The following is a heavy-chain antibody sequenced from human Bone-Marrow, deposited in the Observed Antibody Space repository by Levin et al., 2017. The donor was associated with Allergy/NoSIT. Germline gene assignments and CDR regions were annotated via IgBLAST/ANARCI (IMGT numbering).Heavy chain of an antibody. CDR1: GFSLTTVGVG. CDR2: IYWNEDK. D-gene: IGHD3-3*01. J-gene: IGHJ6*02. CDR3: THAHYDFGYAMDV. V-gene: IGHV2-5*04. Sequence: GSGPTLVKPTKTLTVTCTFSGFSLTTVGVGVAWVRQPPGKALEWLAVIYWNEDKRYSPSLERRLTITKDTSKNQVVLSMTNMDPVDTGTYFCTHAHYDFGYAMDVWGQGTTVIVSS.